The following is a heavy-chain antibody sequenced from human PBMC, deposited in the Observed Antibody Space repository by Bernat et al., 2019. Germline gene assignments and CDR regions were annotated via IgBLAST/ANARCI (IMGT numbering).Heavy chain of an antibody. D-gene: IGHD3-22*01. CDR1: GFTFSSYG. Sequence: QVQLVESGGGVVQPGRSLRLSCAASGFTFSSYGMHWVRQAPGKGLEWVAVISYDGSNKYYADSVKGRFTISRVNSKNTLYLQMNSLRAEDTAVYYCAKTYYYDSSGYYPPPYFDYWGQGTLVTVSS. V-gene: IGHV3-30*18. J-gene: IGHJ4*02. CDR3: AKTYYYDSSGYYPPPYFDY. CDR2: ISYDGSNK.